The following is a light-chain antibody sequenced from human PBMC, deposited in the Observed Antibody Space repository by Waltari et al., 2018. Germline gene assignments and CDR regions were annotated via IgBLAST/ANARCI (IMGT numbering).Light chain of an antibody. V-gene: IGLV3-19*01. CDR2: SKD. J-gene: IGLJ1*01. CDR3: YSRDSSGNHDV. CDR1: SLRSFY. Sequence: SSELTQDPAVSVALGQTVSITCQGDSLRSFYASWYQQKPGQAPVLAIYSKDKRPSGIPDRFSGSTSGDTASLTITGAQAEDEADYYCYSRDSSGNHDVFGSGTKVTVL.